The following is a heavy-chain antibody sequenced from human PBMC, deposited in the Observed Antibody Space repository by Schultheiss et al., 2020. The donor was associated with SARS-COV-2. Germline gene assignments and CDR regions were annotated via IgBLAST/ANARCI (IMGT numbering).Heavy chain of an antibody. J-gene: IGHJ3*02. CDR1: GYIFTNYG. D-gene: IGHD2-2*01. Sequence: ASVKVSCKASGYIFTNYGLSWVRQAPGQGLEWMGWISVVDGNTHYAQNFQGRLTMTRDTSTSTAYMELRSLRSDDTAVYYCARTVSRGYCSSTSCHAFDIWGQGTMVTVSS. V-gene: IGHV1-18*01. CDR3: ARTVSRGYCSSTSCHAFDI. CDR2: ISVVDGNT.